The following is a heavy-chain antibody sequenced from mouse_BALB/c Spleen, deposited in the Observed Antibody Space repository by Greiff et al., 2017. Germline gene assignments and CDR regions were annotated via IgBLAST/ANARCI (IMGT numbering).Heavy chain of an antibody. CDR3: ARQGDWFAY. CDR1: GFTFSSYT. Sequence: EVQVVESGGGLVQPGGSLKLSCAASGFTFSSYTMSWVRQTPEKRLEWVAYISNGGGSTYYPDTVKGRFTISRDNAKNTLYLQMSSLKSEDTAMYYCARQGDWFAYWGQGTLVTVSA. J-gene: IGHJ3*01. V-gene: IGHV5-12-2*01. CDR2: ISNGGGST.